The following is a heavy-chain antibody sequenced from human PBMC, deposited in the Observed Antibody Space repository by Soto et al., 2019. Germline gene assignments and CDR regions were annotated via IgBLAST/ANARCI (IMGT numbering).Heavy chain of an antibody. CDR3: ARLGYSSSWYFDY. CDR1: GYAFTIDG. D-gene: IGHD6-13*01. CDR2: ISAYNGNT. V-gene: IGHV1-18*01. J-gene: IGHJ4*02. Sequence: GASVNGYWKASGYAFTIDGGSLVRQAPGQGLEWMGWISAYNGNTNYAQKLQGRVTMTTDTSTSTAYMELRSLRSDDTAVYYCARLGYSSSWYFDYWGQGTLVTVSS.